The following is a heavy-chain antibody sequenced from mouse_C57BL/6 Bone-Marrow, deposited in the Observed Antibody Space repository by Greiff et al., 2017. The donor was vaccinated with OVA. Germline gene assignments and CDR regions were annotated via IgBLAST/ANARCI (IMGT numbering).Heavy chain of an antibody. Sequence: QVQLQQSGAELARPGASVKLSCTASGYTFTSYGISWVKQSTGQGLEWIGEIYPRSGNTYYNEKFKGKATLTADKSSRTAYMELRSLTYEDSAVYFCARVRWLLGYWGQGTTLTVSS. CDR2: IYPRSGNT. D-gene: IGHD2-3*01. J-gene: IGHJ2*01. V-gene: IGHV1-81*01. CDR3: ARVRWLLGY. CDR1: GYTFTSYG.